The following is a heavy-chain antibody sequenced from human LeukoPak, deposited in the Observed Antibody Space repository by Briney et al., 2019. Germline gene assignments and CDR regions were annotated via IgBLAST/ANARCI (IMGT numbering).Heavy chain of an antibody. V-gene: IGHV4-59*01. CDR1: DGSISSYY. D-gene: IGHD6-19*01. CDR3: ARGQQWLPKFDY. Sequence: PSETLSLTCTVSDGSISSYYWSWIRQPPGKGLEWIGYIYYSGSTNYNPSLKSRVTISVDTSKNQFSLRLSSVTAADTAVYYCARGQQWLPKFDYWGQGSLVTVSS. CDR2: IYYSGST. J-gene: IGHJ4*02.